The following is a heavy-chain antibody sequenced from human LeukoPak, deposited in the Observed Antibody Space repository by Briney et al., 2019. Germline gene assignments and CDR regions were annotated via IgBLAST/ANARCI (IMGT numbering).Heavy chain of an antibody. CDR2: ISYDGSNK. Sequence: PGGSLRLSCSASGFTFSSYGMHWVRQAPGKGLEWVAVISYDGSNKYYADSVKGRFTISRDNAKNSLYLQMNSLRAEDTAVYYCARVKLGPYGTHFDYWGQGTLVTVSS. CDR3: ARVKLGPYGTHFDY. D-gene: IGHD6-13*01. V-gene: IGHV3-33*05. CDR1: GFTFSSYG. J-gene: IGHJ4*02.